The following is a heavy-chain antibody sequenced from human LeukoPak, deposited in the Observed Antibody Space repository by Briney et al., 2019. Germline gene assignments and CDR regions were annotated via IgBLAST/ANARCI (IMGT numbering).Heavy chain of an antibody. Sequence: PSDTLSLTCTVSGGSISSGSYYWSWIRQPAGKGLEWIGRIYTSGSTNYNPSLKSRVTISVDTSKNQFSLKLSSVTAADTAVYYCARGHDFWSGYYFYWGQGTLVTVSS. CDR2: IYTSGST. J-gene: IGHJ4*02. V-gene: IGHV4-61*02. D-gene: IGHD3-3*01. CDR1: GGSISSGSYY. CDR3: ARGHDFWSGYYFY.